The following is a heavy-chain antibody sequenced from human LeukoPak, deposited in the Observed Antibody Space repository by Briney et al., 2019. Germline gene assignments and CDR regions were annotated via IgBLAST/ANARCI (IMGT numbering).Heavy chain of an antibody. Sequence: PGGSLRLSCAVSGITLSNYGMSWVRQAPGKGLGWVAGISGSGGGTNYADSVKGRFTISRDNAKNTLYLQMNSLGAEDTAVYFCAKRGVVIRVILVGFHKEAYYFDSWGQGALVTVSS. CDR2: ISGSGGGT. D-gene: IGHD3-22*01. CDR3: AKRGVVIRVILVGFHKEAYYFDS. CDR1: GITLSNYG. V-gene: IGHV3-23*01. J-gene: IGHJ4*02.